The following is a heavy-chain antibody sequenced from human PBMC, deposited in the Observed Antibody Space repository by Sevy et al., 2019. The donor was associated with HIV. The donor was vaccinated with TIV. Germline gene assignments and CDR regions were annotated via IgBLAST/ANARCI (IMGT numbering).Heavy chain of an antibody. CDR1: GFTFATYA. CDR2: VSGSGGSA. J-gene: IGHJ6*02. Sequence: GVSLRLSCAASGFTFATYAMHWVRQAPGKGLEWVSTVSGSGGSAFYADSVQGRVTISRDNSKNTLYLHLDRRRADDTVIYFCAKATYLYDSSGYIPPLALDVWGRGTTVTVSS. D-gene: IGHD3-22*01. CDR3: AKATYLYDSSGYIPPLALDV. V-gene: IGHV3-23*01.